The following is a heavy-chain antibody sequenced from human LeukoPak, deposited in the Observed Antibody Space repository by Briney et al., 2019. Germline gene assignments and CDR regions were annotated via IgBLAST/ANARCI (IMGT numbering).Heavy chain of an antibody. CDR1: GFTVSSYG. J-gene: IGHJ6*02. CDR2: IWYDGSNK. V-gene: IGHV3-33*01. CDR3: ARWVVVAATQYYYGMDV. D-gene: IGHD2-15*01. Sequence: GGSLRLSCAASGFTVSSYGMHWVRQAPGKGLEWVAVIWYDGSNKYYADSVKGRFTISRDNSKNTLYLQMNSLRAEDTAVYYCARWVVVAATQYYYGMDVWGQGTTVTVSS.